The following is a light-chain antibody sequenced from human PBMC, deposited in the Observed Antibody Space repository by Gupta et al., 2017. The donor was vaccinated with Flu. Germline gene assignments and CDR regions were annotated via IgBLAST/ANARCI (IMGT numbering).Light chain of an antibody. CDR3: GTWDTALRTRM. CDR1: TSNIKENS. CDR2: DDN. V-gene: IGLV1-51*01. Sequence: STSNIKENSVSWYQQFPGAAPKLLIYDDNKRPSGIPDRFSASKSGTSATLAITGLQTGDEADYYCGTWDTALRTRMFGGGTTVTVL. J-gene: IGLJ3*02.